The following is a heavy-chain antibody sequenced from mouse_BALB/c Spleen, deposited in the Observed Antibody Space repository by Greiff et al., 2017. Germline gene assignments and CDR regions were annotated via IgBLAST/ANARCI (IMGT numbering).Heavy chain of an antibody. CDR2: IWGDGST. V-gene: IGHV2-6-7*01. Sequence: VNVVESGPGLVAPSQSLSITCTVSGFSLTGYGVNWVRQPPGKGLEWLGMIWGDGSTDYNSALKSRLSISKDNSKSQVFLKMNSLQTDDTARYYCARDNYYGSSPWFAYWGQGTLVTVSA. CDR1: GFSLTGYG. J-gene: IGHJ3*01. D-gene: IGHD1-1*01. CDR3: ARDNYYGSSPWFAY.